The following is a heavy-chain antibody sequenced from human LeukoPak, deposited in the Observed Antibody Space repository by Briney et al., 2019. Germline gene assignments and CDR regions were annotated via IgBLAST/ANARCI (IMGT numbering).Heavy chain of an antibody. V-gene: IGHV3-9*01. CDR2: ISWNSGSI. D-gene: IGHD4-17*01. J-gene: IGHJ4*02. Sequence: PGGSLRLSCAASGFTFDDYAMPWVRQAPGKGLEWVSGISWNSGSIGYADSVKGRFTISRDNAKNSLYLQMNSLRAEDTALYYCAKDEGTTVTTSSLGYWGQGTVVTVSS. CDR3: AKDEGTTVTTSSLGY. CDR1: GFTFDDYA.